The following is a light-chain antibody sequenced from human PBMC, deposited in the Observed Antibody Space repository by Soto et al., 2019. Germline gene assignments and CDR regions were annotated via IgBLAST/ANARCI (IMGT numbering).Light chain of an antibody. CDR2: AAS. CDR3: QQYSSSVWT. J-gene: IGKJ1*01. CDR1: QSVGNSY. V-gene: IGKV3-20*01. Sequence: EIVLTQSPGTLSLAPGERATLSCRASQSVGNSYLAWYQQIPGQAPGLLIYAASIRATGIPDRFSGSGSGTDFTLTISRLEPEDFAIYYCQQYSSSVWTFGQGTKVEIK.